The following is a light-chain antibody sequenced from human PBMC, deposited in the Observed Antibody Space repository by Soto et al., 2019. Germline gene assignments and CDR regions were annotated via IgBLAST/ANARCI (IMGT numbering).Light chain of an antibody. V-gene: IGKV3-11*01. CDR2: DAS. CDR3: QQRSNAPLT. CDR1: QSVSRY. Sequence: EILLTQSPATLSLSPGERATLSCRASQSVSRYLAWYQQKPGQAPRLLSYDASNRATAIPARFSGSGSGSDFTLTISSIEHEDLEVYDSQQRSNAPLTFGGGTKVEIK. J-gene: IGKJ4*01.